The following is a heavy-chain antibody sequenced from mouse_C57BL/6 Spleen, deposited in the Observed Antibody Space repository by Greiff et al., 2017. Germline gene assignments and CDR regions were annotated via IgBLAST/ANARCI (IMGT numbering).Heavy chain of an antibody. V-gene: IGHV1-82*01. CDR1: GYAFSSSW. Sequence: VKVVESGPELVKPGASVKISCKASGYAFSSSWMNWVKQRLGKGLEWIGRIYPGDGDTNYNGKFKGKATLTADKSSSTAYMQLSSLTSEDSAVYFCARGPSGYGFDYWGQGTTLTVSS. J-gene: IGHJ2*01. CDR2: IYPGDGDT. D-gene: IGHD3-2*02. CDR3: ARGPSGYGFDY.